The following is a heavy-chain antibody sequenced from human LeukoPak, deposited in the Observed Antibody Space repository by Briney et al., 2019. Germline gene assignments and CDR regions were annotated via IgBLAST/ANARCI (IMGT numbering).Heavy chain of an antibody. J-gene: IGHJ4*02. CDR2: IKQDGSEK. V-gene: IGHV3-7*01. CDR3: AKAGYGSGSSSFDQ. CDR1: GFTLSDYW. Sequence: QPGGSLRLSCAASGFTLSDYWMSWVRQAPGKGLEWVANIKQDGSEKYYVDSVKGRFTISRDNAKNSLHLQMNTLRAEDTAVYYCAKAGYGSGSSSFDQWGQGTLVTVSS. D-gene: IGHD3-10*01.